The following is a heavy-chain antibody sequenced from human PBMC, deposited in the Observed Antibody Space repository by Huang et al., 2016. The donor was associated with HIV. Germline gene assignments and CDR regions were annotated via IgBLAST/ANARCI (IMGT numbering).Heavy chain of an antibody. V-gene: IGHV3-9*01. Sequence: EVQLVESGGGLVQPGWSLRLSCAAFGFAFSQYAVHWVPQSPGRGREWVSGIGGNSGDIAYAASVGGRFVISRDNAKKSLYLKMNGLRFEDTALYFCVIMDDYFDYWGQGVLVGVSS. CDR2: IGGNSGDI. CDR1: GFAFSQYA. J-gene: IGHJ4*02. D-gene: IGHD2-8*01. CDR3: VIMDDYFDY.